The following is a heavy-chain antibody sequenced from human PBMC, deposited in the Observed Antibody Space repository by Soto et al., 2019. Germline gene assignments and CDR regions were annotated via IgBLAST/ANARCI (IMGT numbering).Heavy chain of an antibody. CDR2: TYYRSKWYN. CDR3: ASGTRAAARRYYFDY. V-gene: IGHV6-1*01. CDR1: GDSVSSNSAA. J-gene: IGHJ4*02. Sequence: QSQTLSLTCAISGDSVSSNSAAWNWIRQSPSRGLEWLGRTYYRSKWYNDYAVSVKSRITINPDTSKNQFSLQLNSVTPEDTAVYYCASGTRAAARRYYFDYWGQGTLVTVSS. D-gene: IGHD6-13*01.